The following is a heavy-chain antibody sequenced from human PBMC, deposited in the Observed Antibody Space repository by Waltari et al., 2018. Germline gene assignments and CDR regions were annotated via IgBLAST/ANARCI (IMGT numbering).Heavy chain of an antibody. J-gene: IGHJ3*02. V-gene: IGHV1-24*01. CDR1: GYTLTELS. CDR3: ATDRPITMVRGVIDAFDI. CDR2: FDPEDGET. D-gene: IGHD3-10*01. Sequence: QVQLVQSGAEVKKPGASVKVSCKVSGYTLTELSMHWVRQAPGKGLEWMGGFDPEDGETIYAQKFQGRVTMTDDTSTDTAYMELSSLRSEDTAVYYCATDRPITMVRGVIDAFDIWGQGTMVTVSS.